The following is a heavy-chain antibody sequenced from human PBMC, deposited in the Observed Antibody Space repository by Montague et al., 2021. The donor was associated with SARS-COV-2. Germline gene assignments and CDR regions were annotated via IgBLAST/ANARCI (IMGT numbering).Heavy chain of an antibody. V-gene: IGHV4-59*02. Sequence: SETLSLTCTVSGASVGSSDWGWIRQSPGKGPEWIGYFYSVGSTDYNPSLKSRATISRDTSKNQFSLKVRSVTAADTAVYYCARETMTADAFDIWGQGTMVTVFS. D-gene: IGHD1-14*01. CDR2: FYSVGST. CDR1: GASVGSSD. J-gene: IGHJ3*02. CDR3: ARETMTADAFDI.